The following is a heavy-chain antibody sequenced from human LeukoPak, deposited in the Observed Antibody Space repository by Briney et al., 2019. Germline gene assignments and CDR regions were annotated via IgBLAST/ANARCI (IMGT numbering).Heavy chain of an antibody. J-gene: IGHJ4*02. Sequence: KPSGTLSPTCTVSDGSISSYYWSWIRQPPGKGLEWIGYISYSGSTNYNPSLKSRVTISVDTSKNQLSLKLSSVTAADTAVYYCARDGAYYYDSSGYYDYWGQGTLVTVSS. CDR1: DGSISSYY. CDR2: ISYSGST. D-gene: IGHD3-22*01. V-gene: IGHV4-59*01. CDR3: ARDGAYYYDSSGYYDY.